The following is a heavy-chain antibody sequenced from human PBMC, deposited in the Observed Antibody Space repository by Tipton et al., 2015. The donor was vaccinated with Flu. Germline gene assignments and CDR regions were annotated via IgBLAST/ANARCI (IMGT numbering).Heavy chain of an antibody. CDR1: GVIFSNYW. Sequence: GSLRLSCAASGVIFSNYWMHWVRQVPGKGLMWFSALNADGSVTRYAESVKGRSTISRDNSKNTLYLQMNSLGAEDTAVYFCAKRAMLTRYYYNYGMDVWGQGTTVIVSS. CDR2: LNADGSVT. D-gene: IGHD3-16*01. CDR3: AKRAMLTRYYYNYGMDV. J-gene: IGHJ6*02. V-gene: IGHV3-74*01.